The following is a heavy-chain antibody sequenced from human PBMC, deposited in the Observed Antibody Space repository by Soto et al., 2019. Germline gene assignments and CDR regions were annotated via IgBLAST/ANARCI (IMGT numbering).Heavy chain of an antibody. D-gene: IGHD2-2*01. CDR2: ISAYNGNT. J-gene: IGHJ5*02. V-gene: IGHV1-18*01. CDR1: GYTFTSDG. CDR3: ARDSSNENRGFDP. Sequence: ASVKVSCKXSGYTFTSDGISWVRQAPGQGLEWMGWISAYNGNTNYAQKLQGRVTMTTDTSTSTAYMELRSLRSADTAVYYCARDSSNENRGFDPWGQGTLVTVSS.